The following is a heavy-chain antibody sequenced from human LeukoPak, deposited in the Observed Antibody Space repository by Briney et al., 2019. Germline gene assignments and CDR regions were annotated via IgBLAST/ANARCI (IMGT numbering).Heavy chain of an antibody. Sequence: GGSLRLSCGASGFSFSSYGIHWVRQAPGKGLEWVTFIRSDGSDKFYEDSVKGRFTISRDNSKNTVHLQMNSLRAEDAAVYYCAKELDFDGGTFFFDHWGQGALVTVSS. CDR2: IRSDGSDK. J-gene: IGHJ4*02. CDR1: GFSFSSYG. CDR3: AKELDFDGGTFFFDH. D-gene: IGHD1-1*01. V-gene: IGHV3-30*02.